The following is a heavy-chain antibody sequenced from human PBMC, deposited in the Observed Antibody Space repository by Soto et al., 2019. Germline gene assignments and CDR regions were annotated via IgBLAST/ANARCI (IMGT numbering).Heavy chain of an antibody. D-gene: IGHD3-22*01. J-gene: IGHJ4*02. CDR2: VHYSGTT. V-gene: IGHV4-59*08. Sequence: SETLSLTCSVSGDSLSTFHWSWIRQPPGEGLEWIGYVHYSGTTDYTPSLRGRVTISMDASKNHFYLNLRSVTAADTAMYYFERLRVDGRDYYYIDHWGQGTLVTVSS. CDR3: ERLRVDGRDYYYIDH. CDR1: GDSLSTFH.